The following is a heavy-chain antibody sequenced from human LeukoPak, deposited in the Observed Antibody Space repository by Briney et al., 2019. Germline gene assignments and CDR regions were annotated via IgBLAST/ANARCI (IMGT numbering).Heavy chain of an antibody. Sequence: SETLSLTCTVSGGSISSGGYYWSWIRQHPGKGLEWIGYIYYSGSTYYNPSLKSRVTISVDTSKNQFSLKLSSGTAADTAVYYCARDSYDYVWGSYRYFDYWGQGTLVTVSS. CDR2: IYYSGST. J-gene: IGHJ4*02. CDR3: ARDSYDYVWGSYRYFDY. V-gene: IGHV4-31*03. CDR1: GGSISSGGYY. D-gene: IGHD3-16*02.